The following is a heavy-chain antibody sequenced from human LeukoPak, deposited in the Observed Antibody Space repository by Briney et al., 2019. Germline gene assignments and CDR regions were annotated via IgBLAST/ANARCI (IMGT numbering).Heavy chain of an antibody. CDR2: IIPIFGTA. J-gene: IGHJ4*02. CDR3: ARSVLRYFDLDY. CDR1: GGTFSSYA. D-gene: IGHD3-9*01. Sequence: ASVKVSCKPSGGTFSSYAISWVRQAPGQGLEWMGGIIPIFGTANYAQKFQGRVTITADESTSTAYMELSSLRSEDTAVYYCARSVLRYFDLDYWGQGTLVTVSS. V-gene: IGHV1-69*01.